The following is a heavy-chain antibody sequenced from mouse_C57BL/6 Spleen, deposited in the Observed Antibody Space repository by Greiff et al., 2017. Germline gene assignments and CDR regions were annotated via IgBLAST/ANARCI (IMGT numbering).Heavy chain of an antibody. CDR1: GYTFTHYY. Sequence: EVQLQQSGPELVKPGASVKISCKASGYTFTHYYMNWVKQSHGKSLEWIGDINPNNGGTSYNQKFKGKATLTVDKSSSTAYMELRSLTSEDSAVYYCARDYSNYWGQGTTLTVSS. D-gene: IGHD2-5*01. CDR2: INPNNGGT. CDR3: ARDYSNY. V-gene: IGHV1-26*01. J-gene: IGHJ2*01.